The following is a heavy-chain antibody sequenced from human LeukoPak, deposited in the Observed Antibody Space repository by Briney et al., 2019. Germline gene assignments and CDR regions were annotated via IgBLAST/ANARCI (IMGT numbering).Heavy chain of an antibody. Sequence: GGSLRLSGAASGFTFSSYAMSWVRQAPGKGLEWVSAISGSGGSTYYADSVKGRFTISRDNSKNTLYLQMNSLRAEDTAVYYCAKPVRPMIRIAVAEGFWFDPWGQGTLVTVSS. D-gene: IGHD6-19*01. V-gene: IGHV3-23*01. CDR1: GFTFSSYA. CDR2: ISGSGGST. CDR3: AKPVRPMIRIAVAEGFWFDP. J-gene: IGHJ5*02.